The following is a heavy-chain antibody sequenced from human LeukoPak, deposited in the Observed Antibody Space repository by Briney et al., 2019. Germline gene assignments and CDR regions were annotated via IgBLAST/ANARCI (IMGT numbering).Heavy chain of an antibody. D-gene: IGHD3-22*01. CDR1: GFTFSTYG. CDR2: IWEDGSNK. J-gene: IGHJ5*02. Sequence: PGGALRLSCAASGFTFSTYGVHWVRQAPGKGLEWGAVIWEDGSNKYYAESVKGRFNISRDNSKNTLYLQMNTLRAEDTAVYSCVRARAIVDYSSVLTWFDRWGQGTLVTVSS. CDR3: VRARAIVDYSSVLTWFDR. V-gene: IGHV3-33*01.